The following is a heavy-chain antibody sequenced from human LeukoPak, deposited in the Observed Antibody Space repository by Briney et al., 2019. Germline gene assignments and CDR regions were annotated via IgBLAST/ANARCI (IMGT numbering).Heavy chain of an antibody. CDR1: GYTFTSYG. V-gene: IGHV1-18*01. CDR2: ISAYNGNI. CDR3: ARLMGVRYYYGMDV. D-gene: IGHD2-8*01. Sequence: ASVKVSCKASGYTFTSYGISWVRQAPGQGLEWMGWISAYNGNINYAQKLQGRVTMTTDTSTSTAYMELRSLRSDDTAVYYCARLMGVRYYYGMDVWGQGTTVTVSS. J-gene: IGHJ6*02.